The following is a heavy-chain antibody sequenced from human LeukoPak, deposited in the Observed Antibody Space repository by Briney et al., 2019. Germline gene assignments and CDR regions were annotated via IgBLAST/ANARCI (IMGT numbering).Heavy chain of an antibody. Sequence: ASVKVPFTASGYTFTVYYMHWGRQAPRQGLGWMGRINPNSGGTNYAQNFQGRVTMTRDTSISTAYMELSRLRSDDTAVYYCARVTVPYWGQGTLVTVSS. CDR3: ARVTVPY. CDR2: INPNSGGT. V-gene: IGHV1-2*06. CDR1: GYTFTVYY. J-gene: IGHJ4*02. D-gene: IGHD6-6*01.